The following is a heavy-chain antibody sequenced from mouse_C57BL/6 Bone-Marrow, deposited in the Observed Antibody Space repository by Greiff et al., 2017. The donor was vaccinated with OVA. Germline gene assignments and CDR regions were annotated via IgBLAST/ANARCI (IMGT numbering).Heavy chain of an antibody. CDR2: ISDGGSYT. V-gene: IGHV5-4*01. CDR3: AREEDYYGSSPYWYFDV. D-gene: IGHD1-1*01. J-gene: IGHJ1*03. Sequence: EVKVVESGGGLVKPGGSLKLSCAASGFTFSSYAMSWVRQTPEKRLEWVATISDGGSYTYYPDNVKGRFTISRDNAKNNLYLQMSHLKSEDTAMYYCAREEDYYGSSPYWYFDVWGTGTTVTVSS. CDR1: GFTFSSYA.